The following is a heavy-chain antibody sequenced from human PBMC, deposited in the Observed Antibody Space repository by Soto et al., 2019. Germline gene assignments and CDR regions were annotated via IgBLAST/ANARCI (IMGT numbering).Heavy chain of an antibody. V-gene: IGHV4-39*01. D-gene: IGHD3-22*01. CDR3: ARHEDRSGYSHFDY. J-gene: IGHJ4*02. CDR2: IYYSGST. Sequence: SETLSLTCTASGCSISSSSYYWGWIRQPPGKGLEWIGSIYYSGSTYYNPSLKSRFTISVDTSKNQFSLKLITVTAADTAVYYCARHEDRSGYSHFDYWGQGTLVTVSS. CDR1: GCSISSSSYY.